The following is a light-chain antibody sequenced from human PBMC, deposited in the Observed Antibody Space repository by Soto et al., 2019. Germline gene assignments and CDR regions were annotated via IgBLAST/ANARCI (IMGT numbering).Light chain of an antibody. Sequence: DIQVTQAPPSLSATVGDRVTITCRASQGISNYLAWYQQKPGKVPKLLIYAASTLQSGVPSRFSGSGSGTDFTLTISSLQHEDVATYYCQKYNSAPRTFGQGTKVDIK. CDR2: AAS. J-gene: IGKJ1*01. CDR1: QGISNY. V-gene: IGKV1-27*01. CDR3: QKYNSAPRT.